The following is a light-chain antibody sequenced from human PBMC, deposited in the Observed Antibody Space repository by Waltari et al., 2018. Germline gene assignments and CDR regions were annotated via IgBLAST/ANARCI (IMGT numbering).Light chain of an antibody. J-gene: IGLJ3*02. CDR3: NSYTGSSSWV. CDR2: DVF. V-gene: IGLV2-14*01. Sequence: QSALTQPASVSGSPGQSSPISCTGTSSYVGFYNSVPWYQQHPGKAPNLIISDVFERPSGVSNRFSGSKSGNTASLTISGLLAEDEADYYCNSYTGSSSWVFGGGTKLTVL. CDR1: SSYVGFYNS.